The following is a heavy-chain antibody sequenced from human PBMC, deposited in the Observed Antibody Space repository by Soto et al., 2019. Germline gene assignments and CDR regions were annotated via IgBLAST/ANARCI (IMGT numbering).Heavy chain of an antibody. J-gene: IGHJ4*02. CDR3: ARHTPAISISDH. Sequence: SETLSLTCTVSGGSISSSSYYWGWIRQPPGKGLEWIGSIYYSGSTYYNPSLKSRVTISVDTSENQFSLKLSSVTAADTAVYYCARHTPAISISDHWGQGTLVTVSS. CDR1: GGSISSSSYY. CDR2: IYYSGST. V-gene: IGHV4-39*01. D-gene: IGHD2-15*01.